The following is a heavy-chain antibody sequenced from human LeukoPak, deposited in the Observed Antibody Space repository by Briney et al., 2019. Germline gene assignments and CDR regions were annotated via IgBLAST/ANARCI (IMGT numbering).Heavy chain of an antibody. J-gene: IGHJ4*02. CDR3: VKDQSSGSPVYYFDY. CDR1: GFTFSSYS. V-gene: IGHV3-64D*06. Sequence: PGGSLRLSCAASGFTFSSYSMNWVRQAPGKGLEYVSAISSNGGSTYYADSVKGRFTISRDNSKNTLYLQMSSLRAEDTAVYYCVKDQSSGSPVYYFDYWGQGTLVTVSS. CDR2: ISSNGGST. D-gene: IGHD1-26*01.